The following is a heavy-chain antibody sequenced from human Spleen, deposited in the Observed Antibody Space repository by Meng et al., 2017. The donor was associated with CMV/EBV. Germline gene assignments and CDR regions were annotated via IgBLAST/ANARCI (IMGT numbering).Heavy chain of an antibody. V-gene: IGHV3-9*01. Sequence: GGSLRLSCAASGFTFDDYAMHWVRQAPGKGLEWVSGISWNSGSIDYADSVKGRFTISRDNAKNSLYLQMNSLRAEDTALYYCTKGPYSSSWPFFDYWGQGALVTVSS. CDR1: GFTFDDYA. J-gene: IGHJ4*02. CDR3: TKGPYSSSWPFFDY. CDR2: ISWNSGSI. D-gene: IGHD6-13*01.